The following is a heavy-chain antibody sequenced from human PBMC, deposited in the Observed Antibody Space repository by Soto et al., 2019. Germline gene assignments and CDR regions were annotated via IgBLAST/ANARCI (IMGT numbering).Heavy chain of an antibody. CDR1: GGSISSGGYY. V-gene: IGHV4-31*03. CDR3: AREIYDILTKNWFDP. Sequence: SETLSLTCTVSGGSISSGGYYWSWIRQHPGKGLEWIGYIYYSGSTYYNPSLKSRVTISVDTSKNQFSLKLSSVTAADTAVYYCAREIYDILTKNWFDPWGQGTLVTVSS. J-gene: IGHJ5*02. CDR2: IYYSGST. D-gene: IGHD3-9*01.